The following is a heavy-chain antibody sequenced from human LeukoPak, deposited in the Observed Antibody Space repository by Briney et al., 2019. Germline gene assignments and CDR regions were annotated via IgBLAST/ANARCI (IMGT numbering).Heavy chain of an antibody. CDR1: GFTLSSYS. CDR2: ISSSSSYI. Sequence: GGSLRLSCAASGFTLSSYSMNWGRQAPGKGLEWVSSISSSSSYIYYADSVKGRFTISRDNAKNSLYLQMNSLRAEDTAVYYCARDRGIVGATPEYFQHWGQGTLVTVSS. CDR3: ARDRGIVGATPEYFQH. V-gene: IGHV3-21*01. J-gene: IGHJ1*01. D-gene: IGHD1-26*01.